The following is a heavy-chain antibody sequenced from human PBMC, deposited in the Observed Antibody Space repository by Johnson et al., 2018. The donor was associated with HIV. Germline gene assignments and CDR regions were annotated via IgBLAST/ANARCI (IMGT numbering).Heavy chain of an antibody. CDR1: AFAFSSYA. Sequence: VQLVESGGGVVQPGRSLRLSCVASAFAFSSYAMHLVRQAPVKGLEWVSAISGGGGSTYYADSVKGRFTISRDNSKNTLYLQMNSLRTEDTAVYYCAKALPEYSSTPQAFDIWGQGTMVTVSS. J-gene: IGHJ3*02. D-gene: IGHD6-6*01. CDR2: ISGGGGST. CDR3: AKALPEYSSTPQAFDI. V-gene: IGHV3-23*04.